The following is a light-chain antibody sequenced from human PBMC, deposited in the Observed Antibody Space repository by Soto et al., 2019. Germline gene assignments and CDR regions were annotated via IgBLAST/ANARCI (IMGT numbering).Light chain of an antibody. J-gene: IGLJ3*02. CDR3: QSYDAANQV. CDR1: RGSIASNS. Sequence: NFMLTQPHSVSESPGKTVIISCTRSRGSIASNSVQWYQQRRGSSPTTVIYEDNQGPSGAPDRFAGSIDSSSNSASLSISGLETDDEADDSCQSYDAANQVFGGGTKLPVL. CDR2: EDN. V-gene: IGLV6-57*01.